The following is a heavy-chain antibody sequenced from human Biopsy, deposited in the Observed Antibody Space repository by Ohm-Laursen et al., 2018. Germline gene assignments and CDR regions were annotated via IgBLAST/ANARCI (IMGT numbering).Heavy chain of an antibody. CDR1: GDSISSYS. V-gene: IGHV4-59*01. CDR3: ARDRGYYSDRTVPGYFDL. CDR2: VYYTGST. Sequence: SDTLSLTCPVSGDSISSYSWSWIRQPPGKGLQWIGYVYYTGSTDYNPSLQSRVTISVDTSKNHFSLRLRSMTPADTAIYYCARDRGYYSDRTVPGYFDLWGRGTLVTVSS. J-gene: IGHJ2*01. D-gene: IGHD3-22*01.